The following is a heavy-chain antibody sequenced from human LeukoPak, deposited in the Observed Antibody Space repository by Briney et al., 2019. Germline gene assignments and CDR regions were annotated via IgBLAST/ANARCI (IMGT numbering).Heavy chain of an antibody. Sequence: GGSPRLSCAASGFTFSSYSMNWVRQAPGKGLEWVSSISSSGSYIYYADSVKGRFTISRDNAKNSLYLQVNSLRAEDTAVYYCARNWDGYNHIDYWGQGTLVTVSS. CDR3: ARNWDGYNHIDY. D-gene: IGHD5-24*01. CDR2: ISSSGSYI. V-gene: IGHV3-21*01. J-gene: IGHJ4*02. CDR1: GFTFSSYS.